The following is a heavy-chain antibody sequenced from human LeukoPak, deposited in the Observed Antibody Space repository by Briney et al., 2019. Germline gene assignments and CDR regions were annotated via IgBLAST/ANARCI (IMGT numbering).Heavy chain of an antibody. CDR2: ISYDGNNK. Sequence: PGSYLRLSCAASGFTFSRNVMHWVRQAPGKGLEWVARISYDGNNKFYPDSVKGRFTISRDNSRNSLFLQMNSLRGEDAALYSCAKGGIPTGPYYYFYYMDVWGKGTAVTVSS. CDR1: GFTFSRNV. CDR3: AKGGIPTGPYYYFYYMDV. D-gene: IGHD3-10*01. V-gene: IGHV3-30*01. J-gene: IGHJ6*03.